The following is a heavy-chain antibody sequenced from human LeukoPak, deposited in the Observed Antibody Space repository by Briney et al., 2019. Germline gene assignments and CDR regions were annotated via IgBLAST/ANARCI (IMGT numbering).Heavy chain of an antibody. CDR2: VYYSGTT. CDR3: ARTFTESYYYYGMDV. J-gene: IGHJ6*02. D-gene: IGHD3-16*01. CDR1: AGSIVSYY. V-gene: IGHV4-59*01. Sequence: SPSLSLACTVLAGSIVSYYWGWIRQPPGKGLEWIGYVYYSGTTNYNPSLKSRVTISVDTSKNQFSLKPSSVTAPDTAVYYCARTFTESYYYYGMDVWGQRTTLTASS.